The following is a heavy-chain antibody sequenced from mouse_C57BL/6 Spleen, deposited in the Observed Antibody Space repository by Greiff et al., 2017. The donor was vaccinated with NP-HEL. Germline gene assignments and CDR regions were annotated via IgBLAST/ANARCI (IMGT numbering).Heavy chain of an antibody. CDR2: IYPGSGST. CDR1: GYTFTSYW. Sequence: QVQLQQPGAELVKPGASVKMSCKASGYTFTSYWITWVKQRPGQGLEWIGDIYPGSGSTNYNEKFKSKATLTVDTSSSTAYMQLSSLTSEDSAVYYCARCYYGYDEYYFDYWGQGTTLTVSS. J-gene: IGHJ2*01. CDR3: ARCYYGYDEYYFDY. D-gene: IGHD2-2*01. V-gene: IGHV1-55*01.